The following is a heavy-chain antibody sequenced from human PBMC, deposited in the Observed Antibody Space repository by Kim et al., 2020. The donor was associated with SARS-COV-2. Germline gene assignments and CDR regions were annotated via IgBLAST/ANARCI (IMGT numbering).Heavy chain of an antibody. J-gene: IGHJ4*02. CDR3: ARHTDAEYSYGYIGYDY. CDR1: GGSISSSSYY. V-gene: IGHV4-39*01. CDR2: IYYSGST. D-gene: IGHD5-18*01. Sequence: SETLSLTCTVSGGSISSSSYYWGWIRQPPGKGLEWIGSIYYSGSTYYNPSLKRRVTISVDTSKNQFSLKLSSVAAADTAEYYYARHTDAEYSYGYIGYDYWGQGTLVTVSS.